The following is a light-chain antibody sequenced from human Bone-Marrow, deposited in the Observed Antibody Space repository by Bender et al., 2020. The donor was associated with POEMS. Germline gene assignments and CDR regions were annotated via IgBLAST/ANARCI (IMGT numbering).Light chain of an antibody. Sequence: SYVLTQAPSVSVAPGQTARITCGGNDIGAKSVEWYQQQPGQAPVLVVYADDDRPSGIPDRFSGSNSGNTATLTISSVEAADEAAYYCQVCDSRGDQPYWVFGGGTELTVL. CDR3: QVCDSRGDQPYWV. CDR1: DIGAKS. CDR2: ADD. J-gene: IGLJ3*02. V-gene: IGLV3-21*02.